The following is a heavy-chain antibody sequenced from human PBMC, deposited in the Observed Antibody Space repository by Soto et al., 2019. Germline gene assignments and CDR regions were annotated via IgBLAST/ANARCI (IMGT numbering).Heavy chain of an antibody. CDR2: IYSGGST. D-gene: IGHD4-17*01. Sequence: EVQLVESGGGLIQPGGSLRLSCAASGFTVSSNYMSWVRQAPGKGLEWVSVIYSGGSTYYADSVKDRFTISRDNSKNTLYLQMNSLRAEDTAVYFCAKIYGDYYYYYGMDVWGQGTTVTVSS. CDR1: GFTVSSNY. CDR3: AKIYGDYYYYYGMDV. V-gene: IGHV3-53*01. J-gene: IGHJ6*02.